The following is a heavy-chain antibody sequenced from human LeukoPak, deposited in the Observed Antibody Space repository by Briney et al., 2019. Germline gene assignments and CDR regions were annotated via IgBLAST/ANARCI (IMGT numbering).Heavy chain of an antibody. Sequence: GESLKISCQGCGYSFTNYWIGWVRQMPGKGLEWMGIIYPHDSDIKHSPSFQGQVTISVDKSINTAYLQWSSLKASDTAIYYCARQPPYCGGNCNYFDSWGQGTLVTVSS. CDR2: IYPHDSDI. CDR1: GYSFTNYW. CDR3: ARQPPYCGGNCNYFDS. D-gene: IGHD2-21*02. V-gene: IGHV5-51*01. J-gene: IGHJ4*02.